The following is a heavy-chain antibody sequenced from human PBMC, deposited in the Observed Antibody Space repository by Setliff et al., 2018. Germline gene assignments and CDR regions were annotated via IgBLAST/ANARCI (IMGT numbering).Heavy chain of an antibody. CDR2: KSNRGDT. V-gene: IGHV4-59*01. D-gene: IGHD3-22*01. CDR3: ARAVDSSGYFPYWYFDL. J-gene: IGHJ2*01. Sequence: PSEPLSLTCTVSGGSIGSSFWNWIRQSPGKGLEWIGYKSNRGDTNSNPSLRSRLTMSVDTSKSQFSLNLTSVTAADTAVYFCARAVDSSGYFPYWYFDLWGRGALVTVSS. CDR1: GGSIGSSF.